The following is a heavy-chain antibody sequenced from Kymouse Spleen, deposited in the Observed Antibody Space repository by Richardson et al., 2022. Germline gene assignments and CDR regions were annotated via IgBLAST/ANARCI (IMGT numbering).Heavy chain of an antibody. Sequence: QVQLQESGPGLVKPSETLSLTCTVSGGSVSSGSYYWSWIRQPPGKGLEWIGYIYYSGSTNYNPSLKSRVTISVDTSKNQFSLKLSSVTAADTAVYYCARDRSGYDPAFFDYWGQGTLVTVSS. CDR1: GGSVSSGSYY. J-gene: IGHJ4*02. D-gene: IGHD5-12*01. CDR3: ARDRSGYDPAFFDY. CDR2: IYYSGST. V-gene: IGHV4-61*01.